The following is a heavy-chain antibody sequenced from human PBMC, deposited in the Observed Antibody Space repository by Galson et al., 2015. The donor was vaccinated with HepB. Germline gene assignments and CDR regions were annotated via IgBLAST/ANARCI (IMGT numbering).Heavy chain of an antibody. V-gene: IGHV1-3*01. CDR2: INAGNGNT. D-gene: IGHD3-10*01. Sequence: SVKVSCKASGYTFTSYATHWVRQAPGQRLEWMGWINAGNGNTKYSQKFQGRVTITRDTSASTAYMELSSLRSEDTAVYYCASSLLWFGELWYYFDYWGQGTLVTVSS. J-gene: IGHJ4*02. CDR1: GYTFTSYA. CDR3: ASSLLWFGELWYYFDY.